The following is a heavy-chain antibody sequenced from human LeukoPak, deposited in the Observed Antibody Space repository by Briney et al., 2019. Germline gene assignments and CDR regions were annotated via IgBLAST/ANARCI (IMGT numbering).Heavy chain of an antibody. CDR2: INPNSGGT. V-gene: IGHV1-2*06. Sequence: ASVKVSCKASGYTFTGYYMHWVRQAPGQGLEWMGRINPNSGGTNYAQKFKGRVTMTRDTSISTAYMELSRLRSDDTAVYYCARNYYGSGSYYPGYWGQGTLVTVSS. CDR1: GYTFTGYY. CDR3: ARNYYGSGSYYPGY. D-gene: IGHD3-10*01. J-gene: IGHJ4*02.